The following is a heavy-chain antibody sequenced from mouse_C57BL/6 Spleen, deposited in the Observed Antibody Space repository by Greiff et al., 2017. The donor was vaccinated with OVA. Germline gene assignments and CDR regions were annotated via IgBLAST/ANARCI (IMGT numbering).Heavy chain of an antibody. CDR2: IHPNSGST. Sequence: QVQLQQPGAELVKPGASVKLSCKASGYTFTSYWMHWVKQRPGQGLEWIGMIHPNSGSTNYNEKFKSKATLTVDKSSSTAYMQLSSLTSEDSAVYYCASEGHYGSSDYFDYWGQGTTLTVSS. J-gene: IGHJ2*01. D-gene: IGHD1-1*01. V-gene: IGHV1-64*01. CDR3: ASEGHYGSSDYFDY. CDR1: GYTFTSYW.